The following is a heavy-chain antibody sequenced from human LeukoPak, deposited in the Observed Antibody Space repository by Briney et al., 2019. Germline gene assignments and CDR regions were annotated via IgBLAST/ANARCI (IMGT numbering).Heavy chain of an antibody. V-gene: IGHV3-23*01. Sequence: GGSLRLSCVASGFTFSSFPMSWVRQAPGKGLEWVSVISEGGDVTHYGDSMRGRFTVSRDNTRNTLSLQMNSLRAEDTAVYYCAKDGYSSGWSYYFDYWGQGTLVTVSS. CDR3: AKDGYSSGWSYYFDY. J-gene: IGHJ4*02. CDR1: GFTFSSFP. CDR2: ISEGGDVT. D-gene: IGHD6-19*01.